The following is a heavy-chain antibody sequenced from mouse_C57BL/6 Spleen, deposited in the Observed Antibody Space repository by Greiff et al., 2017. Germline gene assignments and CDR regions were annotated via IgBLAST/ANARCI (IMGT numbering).Heavy chain of an antibody. CDR3: ARPWWDGFYAMDY. D-gene: IGHD1-1*02. J-gene: IGHJ4*01. Sequence: DVQLVESGGGLVKPGGSLKLSCAASGFTFSDYGMHWVRQAPEKGLEWVAYISSGSSTIYYADTVKGRFTISRDNAKNTLFLQMTSLRSEDTAMYYCARPWWDGFYAMDYWGQGTSVTVSS. CDR1: GFTFSDYG. V-gene: IGHV5-17*01. CDR2: ISSGSSTI.